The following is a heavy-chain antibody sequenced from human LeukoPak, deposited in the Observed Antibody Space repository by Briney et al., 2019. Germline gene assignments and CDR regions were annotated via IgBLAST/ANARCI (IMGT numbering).Heavy chain of an antibody. Sequence: TGGSLRLSCAAPGFTFDDYAMHWVRQAPGKGLEWVSGISWNSGSIGYADSVKGRFTISRDNAKNSLYLQMNSLRAEDTALYYCAKDKRDIVVVPGYGMDVWGQGTTVTVSS. CDR2: ISWNSGSI. J-gene: IGHJ6*02. D-gene: IGHD2-2*01. V-gene: IGHV3-9*01. CDR1: GFTFDDYA. CDR3: AKDKRDIVVVPGYGMDV.